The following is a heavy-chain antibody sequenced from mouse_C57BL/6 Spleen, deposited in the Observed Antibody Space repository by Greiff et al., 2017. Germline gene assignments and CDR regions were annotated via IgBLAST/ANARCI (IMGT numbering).Heavy chain of an antibody. V-gene: IGHV1-82*01. J-gene: IGHJ4*01. CDR1: GYAFSSSW. D-gene: IGHD1-1*01. CDR3: ADSTVVAPGAMDY. CDR2: IYPGDGDT. Sequence: QVQLKESGPELVKPGASVKISCKASGYAFSSSWMNWVKQRPGKGLEWIGRIYPGDGDTNYNGKFKGKATLTADKSSSTAYMQLSSLTSEDSAVYFCADSTVVAPGAMDYWGQGTSVTVSS.